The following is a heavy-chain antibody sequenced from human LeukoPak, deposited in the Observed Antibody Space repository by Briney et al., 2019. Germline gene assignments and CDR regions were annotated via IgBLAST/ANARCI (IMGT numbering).Heavy chain of an antibody. CDR2: IYTSGST. J-gene: IGHJ4*02. D-gene: IGHD5-24*01. CDR1: SGSMSRYY. Sequence: PSETLSLTCTVSSGSMSRYYWGWIRQPAGKGLEWIGRIYTSGSTNYNPSLKSRVTISVDTSKNQFSLKLSSVTAADTAVYYCARLRDGYNWDDYWGQGTLVTVSS. V-gene: IGHV4-4*07. CDR3: ARLRDGYNWDDY.